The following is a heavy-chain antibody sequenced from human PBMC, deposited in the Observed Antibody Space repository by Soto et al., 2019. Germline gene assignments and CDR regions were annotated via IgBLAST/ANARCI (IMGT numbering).Heavy chain of an antibody. CDR2: TYYRSKWYN. V-gene: IGHV6-1*01. J-gene: IGHJ4*02. CDR3: ARDSYSSVWLGTDC. Sequence: PSQTLSLTCAISGDTVSSNSAAWNWFRQSPSRGLEWLGRTYYRSKWYNEYAVSVKGRITVNPDTSKNQFSLQLTSMTPEDTAVYYCARDSYSSVWLGTDCWGKGTLVTVSS. CDR1: GDTVSSNSAA. D-gene: IGHD6-19*01.